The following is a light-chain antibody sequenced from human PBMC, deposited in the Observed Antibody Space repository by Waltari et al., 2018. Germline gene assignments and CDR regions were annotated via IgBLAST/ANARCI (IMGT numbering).Light chain of an antibody. CDR3: QQYYSYPWT. Sequence: AIRMTQSPSSFSASTGDRVNITCRASQGISSYLAWYQQKPGKAPKLLLYAASTLQSGVPSRFSGSGSGTDFTLTISCLQSEDFATYYCQQYYSYPWTFGQGTKVEIK. J-gene: IGKJ1*01. CDR2: AAS. CDR1: QGISSY. V-gene: IGKV1-8*01.